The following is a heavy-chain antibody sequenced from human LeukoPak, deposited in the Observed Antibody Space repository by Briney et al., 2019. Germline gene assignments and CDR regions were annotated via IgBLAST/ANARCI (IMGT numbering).Heavy chain of an antibody. CDR2: ISAYNGNT. Sequence: GASVKVSCKASGYTFTSYGISWVRQAPGQGLEWMGWISAYNGNTNYAQKLQGRVTMTTDTSTSTAYMELRSLRSDDTAVYYCARVSYSSSSNTTYNWFDPWGQGTLVTVSS. V-gene: IGHV1-18*01. CDR1: GYTFTSYG. CDR3: ARVSYSSSSNTTYNWFDP. D-gene: IGHD6-13*01. J-gene: IGHJ5*02.